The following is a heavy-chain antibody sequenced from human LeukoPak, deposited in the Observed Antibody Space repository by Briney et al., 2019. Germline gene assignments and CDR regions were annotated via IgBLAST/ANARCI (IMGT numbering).Heavy chain of an antibody. CDR2: ISGSGGST. CDR1: GFTFSNYG. CDR3: AKDGAYSSGWYYYYYYMDG. D-gene: IGHD6-19*01. V-gene: IGHV3-23*01. J-gene: IGHJ6*03. Sequence: PGGSLRLSCAASGFTFSNYGMSWVRQAPGKGLEWVSAISGSGGSTYYADSVKGRFTISRDNSKNTLYLQMNSLRAEDTAVYYCAKDGAYSSGWYYYYYYMDGRGKGTTGTISS.